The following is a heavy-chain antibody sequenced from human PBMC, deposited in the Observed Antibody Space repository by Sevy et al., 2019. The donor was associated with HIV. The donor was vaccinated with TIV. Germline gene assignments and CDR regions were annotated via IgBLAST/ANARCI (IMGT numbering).Heavy chain of an antibody. Sequence: GGSLRLSCAASGFTFSSYAMSWVRQASGKGLEWIGRIRGKANDYATAYAAPVRGRFTLSRDDSEKTAYLQMHSLKTEDTAVYYCSRYCIGGGCLQHGMDVWGQGATVTVSS. CDR3: SRYCIGGGCLQHGMDV. CDR2: IRGKANDYAT. J-gene: IGHJ6*02. D-gene: IGHD2-15*01. CDR1: GFTFSSYA. V-gene: IGHV3-73*01.